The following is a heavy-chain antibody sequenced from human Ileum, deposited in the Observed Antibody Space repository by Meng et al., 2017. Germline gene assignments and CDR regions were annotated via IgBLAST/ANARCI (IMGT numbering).Heavy chain of an antibody. J-gene: IGHJ4*02. D-gene: IGHD2-15*01. V-gene: IGHV3-7*04. CDR2: IREDANEK. CDR1: GFNFRNYR. Sequence: GESLKISCEASGFNFRNYRMSWVRQAPGKGLEWVANIREDANEKVYLDSVKGRFIISRDNAKNSLFLQMNTLRGDDTAIYYCARGGYQVDYWGQGTPVTVSS. CDR3: ARGGYQVDY.